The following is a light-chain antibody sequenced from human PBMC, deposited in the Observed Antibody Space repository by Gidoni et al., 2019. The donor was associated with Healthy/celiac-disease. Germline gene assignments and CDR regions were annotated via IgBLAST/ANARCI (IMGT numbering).Light chain of an antibody. CDR1: QSISSY. V-gene: IGKV1-39*01. CDR2: AAS. J-gene: IGKJ1*01. CDR3: QQSYSTQP. Sequence: DIQMTQSPSSLSASVGDRVTITCRASQSISSYLNWYQQKPGKAPKLLIYAASSLQSGVPSRFSGSGSGTDFTLTISSLQPEDFATYYCQQSYSTQPFXXXTKVEIK.